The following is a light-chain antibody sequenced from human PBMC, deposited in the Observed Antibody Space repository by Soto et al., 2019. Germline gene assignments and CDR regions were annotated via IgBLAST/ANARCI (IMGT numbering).Light chain of an antibody. V-gene: IGKV3-11*01. CDR3: QQRRDWPPIT. CDR2: DAS. CDR1: QSVSSY. Sequence: EIVLTQSPATLSLSPGERATLSCRASQSVSSYLAWYQQKPDQPPRLLIYDASNRATGIPARFSGSGSGTDFTLTISSLEPEDFAVYYCQQRRDWPPITFGQGTRLELK. J-gene: IGKJ5*01.